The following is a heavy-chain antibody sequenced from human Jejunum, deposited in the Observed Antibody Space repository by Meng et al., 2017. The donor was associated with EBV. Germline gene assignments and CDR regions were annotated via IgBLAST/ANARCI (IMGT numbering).Heavy chain of an antibody. CDR2: INPNSGGA. J-gene: IGHJ2*01. CDR1: AYTFAGYY. CDR3: AREGLVGDLRYFDL. D-gene: IGHD3-16*01. Sequence: QGQLVQAGAEVKKPGAPVKVSCKASAYTFAGYYLHWVRQAPGQGLEWMGRINPNSGGANYAQKFQGRVTMTRDTSISTAYMELSRLRSDDTAVYYCAREGLVGDLRYFDLWGRGTLVTVSS. V-gene: IGHV1-2*06.